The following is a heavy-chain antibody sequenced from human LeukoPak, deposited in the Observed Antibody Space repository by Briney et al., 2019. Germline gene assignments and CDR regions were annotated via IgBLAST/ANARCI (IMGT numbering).Heavy chain of an antibody. CDR3: AKYGGSGWVIDN. CDR1: GGSISSYY. Sequence: SETLSLTCTVSGGSISSYYWTWIRQPPGKGLEWIGYIYYPGATSYNPSLKSRVTISVDTSKNQFSLKVTSVTTADTAVYYCAKYGGSGWVIDNWGQGTLVTVSS. V-gene: IGHV4-59*08. D-gene: IGHD6-19*01. CDR2: IYYPGAT. J-gene: IGHJ4*02.